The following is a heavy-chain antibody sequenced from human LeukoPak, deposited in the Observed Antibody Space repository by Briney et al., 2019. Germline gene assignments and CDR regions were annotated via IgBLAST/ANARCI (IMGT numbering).Heavy chain of an antibody. CDR1: GGSISSGDYY. D-gene: IGHD2-2*01. Sequence: SQTLSLTCTVSGGSISSGDYYWSWIRQPPGKGLEWIGYIYYSGSTYYNPSLKSRVTISVDTSKNRFSLKLSSVTAADTAVYYCARVLVVPAAIDWFDPWGQGTLVTVSS. V-gene: IGHV4-30-4*08. CDR3: ARVLVVPAAIDWFDP. CDR2: IYYSGST. J-gene: IGHJ5*02.